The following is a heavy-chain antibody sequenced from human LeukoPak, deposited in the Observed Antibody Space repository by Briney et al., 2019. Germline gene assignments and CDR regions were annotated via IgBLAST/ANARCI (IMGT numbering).Heavy chain of an antibody. V-gene: IGHV3-7*05. Sequence: PGGSLRLSCAVSAFTFRTYWMSWVRQAPGKGLEWVAMIKPDGSEQHYVDSVKGLFTVSRDNAKNSLYLQMTSLRAEDTAVYYCTRDASGDTNSGPRMDVWGQGTTVTVSS. D-gene: IGHD1-26*01. J-gene: IGHJ6*02. CDR1: AFTFRTYW. CDR2: IKPDGSEQ. CDR3: TRDASGDTNSGPRMDV.